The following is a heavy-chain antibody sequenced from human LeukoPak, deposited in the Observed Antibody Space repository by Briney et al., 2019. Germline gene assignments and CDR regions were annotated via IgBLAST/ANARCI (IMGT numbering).Heavy chain of an antibody. V-gene: IGHV4-59*01. Sequence: SETLSLTCTVSGGSLSSYYWSWIRQTPGKGLEVIGYVYYSGSTNYNPSLKSRVTISVDTSKNQFSLKLSSVTAADTAVYYCAREGRYRYGYNEYHSYMDIWGKGTTVTVSS. D-gene: IGHD5-24*01. CDR1: GGSLSSYY. CDR3: AREGRYRYGYNEYHSYMDI. CDR2: VYYSGST. J-gene: IGHJ6*03.